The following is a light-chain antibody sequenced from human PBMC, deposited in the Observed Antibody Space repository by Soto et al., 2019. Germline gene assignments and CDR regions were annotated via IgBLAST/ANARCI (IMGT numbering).Light chain of an antibody. CDR3: QQRSSWPIT. Sequence: EIVLTQAPATVTVSPGERVTLSCRTSENINNYLAWYQQKPGQAPRLLIYGASTRATGVPARFSGSGSGPEFTLTISSLQSEDFAVYYCQQRSSWPITFGQGTRLEI. J-gene: IGKJ5*01. CDR1: ENINNY. V-gene: IGKV3-11*01. CDR2: GAS.